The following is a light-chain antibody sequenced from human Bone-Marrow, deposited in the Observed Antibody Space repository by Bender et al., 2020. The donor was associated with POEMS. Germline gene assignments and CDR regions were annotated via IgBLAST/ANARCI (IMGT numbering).Light chain of an antibody. J-gene: IGLJ3*02. CDR1: SSNIGSNY. CDR3: SAWDDSLSGWV. Sequence: QSVLTQPPSASGTPGQRVTISCSGSSSNIGSNYVYWYQQLPGEAPKLLIYYDDLLTPGVSDRFSASKSGTSASLAISELQSEDEALYYCSAWDDSLSGWVFGGGTKLTVL. V-gene: IGLV1-47*02. CDR2: YDD.